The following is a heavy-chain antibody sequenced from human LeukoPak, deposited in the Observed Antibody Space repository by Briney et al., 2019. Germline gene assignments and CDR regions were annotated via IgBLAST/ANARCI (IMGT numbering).Heavy chain of an antibody. CDR1: EFTFSSRA. CDR3: AKDSADY. CDR2: INAGGGSTYYA. J-gene: IGHJ4*02. V-gene: IGHV3-23*01. Sequence: GSLRLSCTASEFTFSSRAMSWVRQAPGKGLEWVSAINAGGGSTYYAYYADSVKGRFTISRDNSKNTLYLQMNSLRVEDTAIYYCAKDSADYWGQGTLVTVAS.